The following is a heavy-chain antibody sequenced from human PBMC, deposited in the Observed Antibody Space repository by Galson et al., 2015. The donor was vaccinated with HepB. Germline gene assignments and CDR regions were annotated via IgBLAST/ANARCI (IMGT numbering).Heavy chain of an antibody. CDR1: GYTFTSYG. V-gene: IGHV1-18*01. Sequence: SVKVSCKASGYTFTSYGISWVRQAPGQGLEWMGWISAYNGNTNYAQKLQGRVTMTTDTSTSTAYMELRSLRSDDTAVYYCARTGFGVAPLTPYYYMDVWGKGTTVTVSS. J-gene: IGHJ6*03. D-gene: IGHD3-3*01. CDR3: ARTGFGVAPLTPYYYMDV. CDR2: ISAYNGNT.